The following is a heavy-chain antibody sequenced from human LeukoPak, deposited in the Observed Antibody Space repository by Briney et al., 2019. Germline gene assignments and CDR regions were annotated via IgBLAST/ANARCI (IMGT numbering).Heavy chain of an antibody. CDR1: GGSFSDYY. CDR2: IYYSGST. J-gene: IGHJ5*02. CDR3: ARGRNWFDP. Sequence: PSETLSLTCAVYGGSFSDYYWSWIRQPPGKGLELIGYIYYSGSTNYNPSLKSRVTISVDTSKNQFSLKLSSVTAADTAVYYCARGRNWFDPWGQGTLVTVSS. V-gene: IGHV4-59*01.